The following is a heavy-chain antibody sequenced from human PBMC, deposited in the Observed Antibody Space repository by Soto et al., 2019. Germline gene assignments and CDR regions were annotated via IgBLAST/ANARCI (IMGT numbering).Heavy chain of an antibody. Sequence: EVQLVESGGGLVQPGGSLRVSCAASGFTFRSHRIHWVRQAPGKGLEWVSRIDTDGGGTSYADSVKGRFTISTDNAENTVYLQMNGLRVEDTGVYYCATVFDVWGQGTLVTVS. V-gene: IGHV3-74*01. CDR2: IDTDGGGT. J-gene: IGHJ4*02. CDR1: GFTFRSHR. D-gene: IGHD4-17*01. CDR3: ATVFDV.